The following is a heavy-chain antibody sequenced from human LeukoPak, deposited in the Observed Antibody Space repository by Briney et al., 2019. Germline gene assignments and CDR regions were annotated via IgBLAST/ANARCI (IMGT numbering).Heavy chain of an antibody. V-gene: IGHV4-4*09. Sequence: SETLSLTCTVSGGSISSYYWNWIRQPAGKGLEWIGYIYTSGSTNYNPSLKSRVTISVDTSKNQFSLKLSSVTAADTAVYYCARHVAAGPNWFDPWGQGTLVTVSS. CDR1: GGSISSYY. CDR2: IYTSGST. CDR3: ARHVAAGPNWFDP. J-gene: IGHJ5*02. D-gene: IGHD6-13*01.